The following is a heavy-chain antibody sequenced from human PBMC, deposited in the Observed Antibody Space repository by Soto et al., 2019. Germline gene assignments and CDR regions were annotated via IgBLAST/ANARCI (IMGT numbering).Heavy chain of an antibody. D-gene: IGHD2-2*02. CDR2: IWYDGSNK. CDR3: AREAGCSSTSCYIGY. J-gene: IGHJ4*02. V-gene: IGHV3-33*01. CDR1: GFTFSSYG. Sequence: GGSLRLSCAASGFTFSSYGMHWVRQAPGKGLEWVAVIWYDGSNKYYADSVKGRFTISRDNSKNTLYLQMNSLRAEDTAVYYCAREAGCSSTSCYIGYWGQGALVTVSS.